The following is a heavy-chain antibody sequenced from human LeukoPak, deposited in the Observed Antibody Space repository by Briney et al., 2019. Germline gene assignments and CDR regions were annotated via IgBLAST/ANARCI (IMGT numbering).Heavy chain of an antibody. CDR3: EKEEYFDWLTGY. J-gene: IGHJ4*02. CDR1: GFTFSSYA. Sequence: GGSLRLSCAASGFTFSSYAMSWVRQAPGKGLEWVSAISGSGGSTYYADSVKGRFTISRDNSKKTLYLQMNSLRAEDTAVYYCEKEEYFDWLTGYWGQGTLVTVSS. D-gene: IGHD3-9*01. V-gene: IGHV3-23*01. CDR2: ISGSGGST.